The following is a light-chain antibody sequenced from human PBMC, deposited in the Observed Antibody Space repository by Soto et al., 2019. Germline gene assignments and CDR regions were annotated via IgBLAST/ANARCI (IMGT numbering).Light chain of an antibody. CDR3: QQYGSSPPIT. V-gene: IGKV3-20*01. CDR1: QSVSSSY. Sequence: EIVLTQSPGTLSLSPGERATLSCRASQSVSSSYLAWYQQKPGQAPRHLIYGASSRATGIPDRFSGSGSGTDFTLTISRLEPEDVAVYYCQQYGSSPPITFGQGTRLEIK. CDR2: GAS. J-gene: IGKJ5*01.